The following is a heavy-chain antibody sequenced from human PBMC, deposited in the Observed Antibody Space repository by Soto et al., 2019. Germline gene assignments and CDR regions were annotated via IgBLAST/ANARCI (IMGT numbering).Heavy chain of an antibody. D-gene: IGHD1-26*01. CDR3: ARDHKWDGMDV. V-gene: IGHV4-31*03. CDR1: GGSFSSDSFI. J-gene: IGHJ6*02. CDR2: IYYSGTT. Sequence: QVQLEESGPGLVKPSQTLSLTCSVSGGSFSSDSFIWSWVRQFPGKGLEWIGYIYYSGTTYYNPSLRSRVIMSVDTSKNQLSLKLSSVTAADTAVYYCARDHKWDGMDVWGQGTTVTVSS.